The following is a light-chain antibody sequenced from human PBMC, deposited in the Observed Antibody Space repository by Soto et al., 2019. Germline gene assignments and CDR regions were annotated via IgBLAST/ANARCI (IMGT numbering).Light chain of an antibody. Sequence: QSVLTQPPSASGTPGQRVTISCSGTTSNIGTNYVYWYHQLPGTAPKLLIYRDHERPSGVPDRFSASKSDTAASLAISGLRSEDEADYYCAAWDDSLNVRLFGGGTKLTVL. CDR1: TSNIGTNY. CDR2: RDH. J-gene: IGLJ3*02. CDR3: AAWDDSLNVRL. V-gene: IGLV1-47*01.